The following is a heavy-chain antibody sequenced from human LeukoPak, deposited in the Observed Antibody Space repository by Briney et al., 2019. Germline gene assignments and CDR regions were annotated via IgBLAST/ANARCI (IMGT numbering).Heavy chain of an antibody. CDR3: ARAGDYVWGSYRSYNWFDP. J-gene: IGHJ5*02. CDR1: GYTFTSYD. CDR2: MNPNSGNT. V-gene: IGHV1-8*01. Sequence: ASVKVSCKASGYTFTSYDINWVRQATGQGLEWMGWMNPNSGNTGYAQKFQGRVTMTRNTSISTAYMELSSLRSEDTAVYYCARAGDYVWGSYRSYNWFDPWGQGTLVTVSS. D-gene: IGHD3-16*02.